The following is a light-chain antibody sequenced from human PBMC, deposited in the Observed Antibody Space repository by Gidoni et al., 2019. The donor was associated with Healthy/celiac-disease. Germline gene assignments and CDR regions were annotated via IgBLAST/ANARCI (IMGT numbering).Light chain of an antibody. CDR1: QSISSY. CDR2: AAS. Sequence: DIQMTQSPSSLSASVGDRVTITCRASQSISSYLNWYQQKPGKAPKLLIYAASSLQSGVPSRFSSGGSRTDFTLTISSLQPENFTTYYCQQSYSTPLTFGGGTKVEIK. CDR3: QQSYSTPLT. V-gene: IGKV1-39*01. J-gene: IGKJ4*01.